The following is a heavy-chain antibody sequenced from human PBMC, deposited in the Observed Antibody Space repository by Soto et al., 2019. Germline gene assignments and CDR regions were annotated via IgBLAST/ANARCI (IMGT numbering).Heavy chain of an antibody. D-gene: IGHD4-17*01. CDR1: GYTFTSYG. CDR2: ISAYNGNT. V-gene: IGHV1-18*01. J-gene: IGHJ6*03. CDR3: ARDHLGDYGDYGLMGYYYYYMDV. Sequence: QVQLVQSGVGVKKPGASVKVSCKASGYTFTSYGISWVRQAPGQGLEWMGWISAYNGNTNYAQKLQGRVTMTTDTSTSTAYMELRSLRSDDTAVYYCARDHLGDYGDYGLMGYYYYYMDVWGKGTTVTVSS.